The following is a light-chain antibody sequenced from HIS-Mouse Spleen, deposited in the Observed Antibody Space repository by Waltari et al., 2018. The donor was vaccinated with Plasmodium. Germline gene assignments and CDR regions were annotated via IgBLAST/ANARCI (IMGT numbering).Light chain of an antibody. V-gene: IGLV2-8*01. J-gene: IGLJ2*01. Sequence: QSALTQPPSASGSPGQSVPIPSPGTSSDVGGYNYVPWYQQHPGKAPKLMIYEVSKRPSGVPDRFSGSKSGNTASLTVSGLQAEDEADYYCSSYAGSNNLVFGGGTKLTVL. CDR2: EVS. CDR3: SSYAGSNNLV. CDR1: SSDVGGYNY.